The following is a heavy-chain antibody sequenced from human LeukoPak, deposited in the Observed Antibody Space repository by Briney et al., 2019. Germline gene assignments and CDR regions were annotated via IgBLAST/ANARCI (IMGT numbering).Heavy chain of an antibody. CDR3: ASTSAMVYFDY. V-gene: IGHV4-34*01. J-gene: IGHJ4*02. CDR2: INHRGST. Sequence: SEILSLTCAGYGGSFSGYHWGWIRQPPGQALEWIGEINHRGSTNYNPSLKSRVTISVDTSKNQFSLKLSSVTAADTAVYYCASTSAMVYFDYWGQGTLVTVSS. D-gene: IGHD5-18*01. CDR1: GGSFSGYH.